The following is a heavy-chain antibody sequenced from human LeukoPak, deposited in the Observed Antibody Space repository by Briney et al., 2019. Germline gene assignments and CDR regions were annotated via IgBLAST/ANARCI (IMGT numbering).Heavy chain of an antibody. Sequence: SQTLSLTCTVSGGSISSGSYYWSWLRQPAGKGLEWIGRIYTSGSTNYNPSLKSRVTISVDTSKNQFSLKLSSVTAADTAVYYCARAFRIAAAQVLDYWGQGTLVTVSS. CDR1: GGSISSGSYY. CDR2: IYTSGST. D-gene: IGHD6-13*01. CDR3: ARAFRIAAAQVLDY. J-gene: IGHJ4*02. V-gene: IGHV4-61*02.